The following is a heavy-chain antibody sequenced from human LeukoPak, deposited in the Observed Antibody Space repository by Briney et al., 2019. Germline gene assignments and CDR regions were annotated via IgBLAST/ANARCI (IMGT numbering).Heavy chain of an antibody. V-gene: IGHV4-39*01. CDR2: IYYSGST. CDR1: GGSISSSSYY. CDR3: ARHSPRRYCSGGSCYSVAVDY. Sequence: PSETLSLTCTVSGGSISSSSYYWGWIRQPAGKGLEWIGSIYYSGSTYYNPSLKSRVTISVDTSKNQFSLKLSSVTAADTAVYYCARHSPRRYCSGGSCYSVAVDYWGQGTLVTVSS. J-gene: IGHJ4*02. D-gene: IGHD2-15*01.